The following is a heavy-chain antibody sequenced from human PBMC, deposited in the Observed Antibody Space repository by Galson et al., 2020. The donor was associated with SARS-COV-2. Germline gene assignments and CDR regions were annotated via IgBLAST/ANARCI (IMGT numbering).Heavy chain of an antibody. CDR3: ARGGQWLAQGAFDI. D-gene: IGHD6-19*01. Sequence: GGSLRLSCAASGFPFSSYAVQWVRQAPGKGLEWVAAISYDGSSTYYADSLRGRFTISRENSMNTLYLQMESLRVEDMGIYYCARGGQWLAQGAFDIWGQGTMVTVSS. V-gene: IGHV3-30*04. CDR1: GFPFSSYA. J-gene: IGHJ3*02. CDR2: ISYDGSST.